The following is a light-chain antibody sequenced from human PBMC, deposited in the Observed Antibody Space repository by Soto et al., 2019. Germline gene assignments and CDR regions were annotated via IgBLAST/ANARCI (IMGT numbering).Light chain of an antibody. J-gene: IGKJ1*01. V-gene: IGKV1-5*01. CDR1: HRESIW. CDR3: QLYNSYSEA. CDR2: DAS. Sequence: DINLTQTPSTLSASVGDRVTIPCPASHRESIWLAWYRQKPGKAPEVLVWDASSLQRGVPSRFSGSGSGTEFTLTIISLQPDDFATYYCQLYNSYSEAFGQGTKVDIK.